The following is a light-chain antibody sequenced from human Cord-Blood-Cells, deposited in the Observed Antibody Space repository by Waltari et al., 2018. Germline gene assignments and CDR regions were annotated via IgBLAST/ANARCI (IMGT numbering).Light chain of an antibody. CDR1: SSDVGGYNY. Sequence: QSALTQTASVSGSPGQSITISCTGTSSDVGGYNYFSWYQQHPGKAPKLMIYDVSNRPSGVSNRFSGSKSGNTASLTISGLQAEDEADYYCSSYTSSSTLVFGTGTKVTVL. CDR3: SSYTSSSTLV. J-gene: IGLJ1*01. V-gene: IGLV2-14*03. CDR2: DVS.